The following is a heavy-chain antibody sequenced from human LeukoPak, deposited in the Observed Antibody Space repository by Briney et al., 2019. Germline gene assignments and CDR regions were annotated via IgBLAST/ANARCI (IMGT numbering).Heavy chain of an antibody. Sequence: SETLSLTCAVSGASISSGYYWAWVRQPPGKGLEWIASIHGTGNTYYNPSLKSRVTMSLDTSKNHFSLTLRSVTAADTAVYFCASGSGQFFDDWGQGTLVTVSS. V-gene: IGHV4-38-2*01. CDR3: ASGSGQFFDD. CDR2: IHGTGNT. CDR1: GASISSGYY. D-gene: IGHD2-15*01. J-gene: IGHJ4*02.